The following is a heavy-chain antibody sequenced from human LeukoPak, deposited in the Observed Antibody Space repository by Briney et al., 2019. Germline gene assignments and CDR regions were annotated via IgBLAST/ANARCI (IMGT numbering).Heavy chain of an antibody. CDR3: AKEGYDFWSGYYTGSYFDY. CDR1: GVTFSNAW. J-gene: IGHJ4*02. D-gene: IGHD3-3*01. V-gene: IGHV3-23*01. CDR2: ISGSGGST. Sequence: GGSLRLSCAASGVTFSNAWMSWGREAPGEGLECGSAISGSGGSTYYADSVKGRFTISRDNSKNTLYLQMNSLRAEDTAVYYCAKEGYDFWSGYYTGSYFDYWGQGTLVTVSS.